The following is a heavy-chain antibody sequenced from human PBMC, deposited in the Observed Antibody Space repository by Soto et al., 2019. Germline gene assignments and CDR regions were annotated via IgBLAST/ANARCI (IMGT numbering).Heavy chain of an antibody. D-gene: IGHD3-3*01. Sequence: QVQLVESGGGVVQPGRSLRLSCAASGFTFSSYGMHWVRQAPGKGLEWVAVISYDGSNKYYVDSVKGRFTISRDNSKNTLYLQMNSLRAADTAVYYCAKDGLRFLEWLSYFDSWGQGTLVTVSS. J-gene: IGHJ4*02. CDR2: ISYDGSNK. CDR3: AKDGLRFLEWLSYFDS. CDR1: GFTFSSYG. V-gene: IGHV3-30*18.